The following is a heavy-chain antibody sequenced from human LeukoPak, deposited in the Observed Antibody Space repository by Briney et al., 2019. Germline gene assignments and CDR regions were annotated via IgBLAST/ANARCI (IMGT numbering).Heavy chain of an antibody. CDR2: FDPEDGET. CDR3: TTASPFDYFDY. J-gene: IGHJ4*02. CDR1: GYTFTSYG. Sequence: ASVKVSCKASGYTFTSYGISWVRQAPGKGLEWMGGFDPEDGETMYAQKFQGRVTMTEDTSTDTAYMEMSSPRSEDTAVYYCTTASPFDYFDYWGQGTLVTVSS. V-gene: IGHV1-24*01. D-gene: IGHD3-16*01.